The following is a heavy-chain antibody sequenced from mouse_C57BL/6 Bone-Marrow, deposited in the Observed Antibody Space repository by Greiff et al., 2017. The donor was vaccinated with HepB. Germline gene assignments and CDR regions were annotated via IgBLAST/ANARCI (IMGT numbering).Heavy chain of an antibody. J-gene: IGHJ3*01. Sequence: QVQLKESGAELVRPGASVTLSCKASGYTFTDYEMHWVKQTPVPGLEWIGAIDPETGGTAYNQKFKGKAILTADKSSSTAYMELRSLTSEDSAVYYCTRRNYGSSWFAYWGQGTLVTVSA. D-gene: IGHD1-1*01. CDR1: GYTFTDYE. CDR3: TRRNYGSSWFAY. V-gene: IGHV1-15*01. CDR2: IDPETGGT.